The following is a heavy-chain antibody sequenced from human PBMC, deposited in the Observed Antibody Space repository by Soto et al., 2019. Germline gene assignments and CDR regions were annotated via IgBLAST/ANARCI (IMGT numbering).Heavy chain of an antibody. J-gene: IGHJ4*02. D-gene: IGHD2-15*01. V-gene: IGHV4-34*01. CDR1: GGSFSGYY. CDR2: INHSGST. Sequence: SETLSLTCAVYGGSFSGYYWSWIRQPPGKGLEWIGEINHSGSTNYNPSLKSRVTISVDTSKNQFSLKLSSVTAADTAVYYCARLVRTHKGVVVVAATPEGYYFDYWGQGTLVTVSS. CDR3: ARLVRTHKGVVVVAATPEGYYFDY.